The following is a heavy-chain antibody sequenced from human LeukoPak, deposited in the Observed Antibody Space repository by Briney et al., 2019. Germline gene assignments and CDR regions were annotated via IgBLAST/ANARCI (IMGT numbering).Heavy chain of an antibody. CDR3: ASLGGIAAAGVDY. V-gene: IGHV4-38-2*02. Sequence: SETLSLTCTVSGYSISSGYYWGWIRQPPGKGLEWIGSIYHSGSTYYNPSLKSRVTISVDTSKNQFSLKLSSVTAADTAVYYCASLGGIAAAGVDYWGQGTLVTVSS. J-gene: IGHJ4*02. CDR1: GYSISSGYY. D-gene: IGHD6-13*01. CDR2: IYHSGST.